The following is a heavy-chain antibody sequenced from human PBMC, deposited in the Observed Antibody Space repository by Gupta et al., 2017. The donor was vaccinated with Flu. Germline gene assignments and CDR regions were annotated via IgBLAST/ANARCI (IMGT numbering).Heavy chain of an antibody. V-gene: IGHV1-2*02. D-gene: IGHD2-2*01. CDR2: ISPYTGGT. CDR1: GFTFTDYY. Sequence: QVHLVQSGAEVKTPGASVKVSCKASGFTFTDYYIHWVRQAPGQGPEWMGWISPYTGGTKYVQKFQGRVTMTTDTSISTASMDLTRLTSDDTAVYFGAREDCSPGDSCYGFDYWGQGTLVTVSS. J-gene: IGHJ4*02. CDR3: AREDCSPGDSCYGFDY.